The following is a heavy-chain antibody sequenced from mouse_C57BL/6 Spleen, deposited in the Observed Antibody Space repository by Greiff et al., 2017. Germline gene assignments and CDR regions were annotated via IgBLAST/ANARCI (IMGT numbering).Heavy chain of an antibody. CDR1: GYTFTSSW. Sequence: EVQVLQSGTVLARPGASVKMSCKTSGYTFTSSWMNWVKQRPGQGLEWIGAIYPGNSDTSYNGKFKGKAKLTAVKSSSTAYMELSSLTIEYSAVYYCTRRRGSNYWYFDVWGTGTTVTVSA. V-gene: IGHV1-5*01. CDR3: TRRRGSNYWYFDV. J-gene: IGHJ1*03. D-gene: IGHD2-5*01. CDR2: IYPGNSDT.